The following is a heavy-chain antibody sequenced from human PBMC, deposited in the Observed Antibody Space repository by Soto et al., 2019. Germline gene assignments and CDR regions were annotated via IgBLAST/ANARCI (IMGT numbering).Heavy chain of an antibody. CDR2: IYYSGST. Sequence: PSETLSLTCTVSGGSISSGGYYWSWIRQHPGKGLEWIGYIYYSGSTYYNPSLKSRVTISVDTSKNQFSLKLSSVTAADTAVYYCARGIYYDFWSGYPGYFDYWGQGTLVIVSS. V-gene: IGHV4-31*03. J-gene: IGHJ4*02. CDR3: ARGIYYDFWSGYPGYFDY. D-gene: IGHD3-3*01. CDR1: GGSISSGGYY.